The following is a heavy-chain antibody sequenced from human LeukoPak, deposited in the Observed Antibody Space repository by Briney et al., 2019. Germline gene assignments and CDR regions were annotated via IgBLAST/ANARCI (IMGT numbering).Heavy chain of an antibody. D-gene: IGHD4-17*01. V-gene: IGHV3-23*01. Sequence: GGSLRLSCTTSKFNFNSYGMTWVRQAPGKGLEWVSSISGSGGSTQYAASVQGRLTISGDNSKNTLYLQMNSLRAEDTAVYYCAKDPNGNYIGTFDIWGQGTMVTVSS. CDR3: AKDPNGNYIGTFDI. CDR1: KFNFNSYG. CDR2: ISGSGGST. J-gene: IGHJ3*02.